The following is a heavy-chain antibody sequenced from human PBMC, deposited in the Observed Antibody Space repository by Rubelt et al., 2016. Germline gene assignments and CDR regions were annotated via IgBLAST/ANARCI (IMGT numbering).Heavy chain of an antibody. Sequence: GGGLVQPGGSLRLSCAASGFTFSTYAMTWVRQAPGKGLEWVSGLSGRGDTTYYADSVKGRFTISRDNSKNTLYLQMNSLRVEDTAIYYCVKDTARYGRGYFDYWGQGTLVTVSS. V-gene: IGHV3-23*01. D-gene: IGHD3-10*01. CDR2: LSGRGDTT. CDR1: GFTFSTYA. J-gene: IGHJ4*02. CDR3: VKDTARYGRGYFDY.